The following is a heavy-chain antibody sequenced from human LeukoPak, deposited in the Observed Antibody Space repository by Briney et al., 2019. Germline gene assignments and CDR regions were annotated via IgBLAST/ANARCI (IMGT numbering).Heavy chain of an antibody. CDR1: GFTVSSNY. V-gene: IGHV3-23*01. Sequence: GGSLRLSCAASGFTVSSNYMSWVRQAPGKGLEWVSAISGSGGSTYYADSVKGRFTISRDNSKNTLYLQMNSLRAEDTAVYYCASASLQRYYFDYWGQGTLVTVSS. D-gene: IGHD4-11*01. CDR3: ASASLQRYYFDY. CDR2: ISGSGGST. J-gene: IGHJ4*02.